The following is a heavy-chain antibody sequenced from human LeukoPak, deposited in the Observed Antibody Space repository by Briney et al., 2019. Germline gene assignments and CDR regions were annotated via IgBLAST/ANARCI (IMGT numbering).Heavy chain of an antibody. CDR2: IYPGDSDT. CDR1: GYRFTSYW. Sequence: GESLKISCEGSGYRFTSYWIGWVRQMPGKGLEWMGIIYPGDSDTRYSPSFQGQVTISADNSISTTYLQWSSLKASDTAMYYCARRPTNSPFDYWGQGTLVTVSS. J-gene: IGHJ4*02. D-gene: IGHD4-23*01. V-gene: IGHV5-51*01. CDR3: ARRPTNSPFDY.